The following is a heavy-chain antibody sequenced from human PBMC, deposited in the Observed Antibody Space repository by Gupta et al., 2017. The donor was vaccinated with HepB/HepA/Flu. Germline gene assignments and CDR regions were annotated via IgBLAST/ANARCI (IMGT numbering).Heavy chain of an antibody. V-gene: IGHV3-74*01. CDR1: GFPFNNYW. Sequence: EVQLAESGGGLVQPGGSLRLSCAAFGFPFNNYWIHWVRQSPGKGLVWLSRINTDGSTTNYADSVKGRITISRDNAKNTAYLQLDTLRAEDTAVYFCTRGLYYYFDYWGQGTLVTVSS. D-gene: IGHD2-8*01. CDR2: INTDGSTT. CDR3: TRGLYYYFDY. J-gene: IGHJ4*02.